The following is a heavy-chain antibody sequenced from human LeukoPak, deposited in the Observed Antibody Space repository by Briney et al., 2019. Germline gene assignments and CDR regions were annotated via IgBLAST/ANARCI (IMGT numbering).Heavy chain of an antibody. CDR3: ARDLWFGGTDDY. CDR2: INPSGGST. V-gene: IGHV1-46*01. J-gene: IGHJ4*02. Sequence: ASVKVSCKASGYTFISYYMHWVRQAPGKGLEWMGIINPSGGSTSYAQKFQGRVTMTRDTSTSTVYMELSSLRSEDTAVYYCARDLWFGGTDDYWGQGTLVTVSS. D-gene: IGHD3-10*01. CDR1: GYTFISYY.